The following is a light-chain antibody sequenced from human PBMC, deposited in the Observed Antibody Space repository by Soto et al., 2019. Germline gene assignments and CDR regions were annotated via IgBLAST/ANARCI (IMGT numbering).Light chain of an antibody. V-gene: IGLV2-8*01. Sequence: QSVLTQPPSASGSPGQSVTISCTGTSSDVGGYNYVSWYQQHPGKAPKLMIYEVSKRPSGVPDRSSGSKSGNTASLTVSGLQAEDEADYYCSSYAGSNYVFGTGTKVTVL. CDR3: SSYAGSNYV. CDR2: EVS. CDR1: SSDVGGYNY. J-gene: IGLJ1*01.